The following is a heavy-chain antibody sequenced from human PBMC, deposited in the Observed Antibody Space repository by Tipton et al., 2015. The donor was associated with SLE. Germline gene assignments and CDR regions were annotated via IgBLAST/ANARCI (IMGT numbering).Heavy chain of an antibody. CDR3: ARGGPWTVGGSYKYYHYMDV. CDR2: INPNNGHT. Sequence: VQLVQSGAEVKKPGASVKVSCKASGYTFTSYGISWVRQAPGEGLEWMGWINPNNGHTNYAQGLQDRVTLTTATSTKTGYMELRGLRSDDTAVYYCARGGPWTVGGSYKYYHYMDVWGKGTTVTVSS. J-gene: IGHJ6*03. V-gene: IGHV1-18*01. CDR1: GYTFTSYG. D-gene: IGHD1-26*01.